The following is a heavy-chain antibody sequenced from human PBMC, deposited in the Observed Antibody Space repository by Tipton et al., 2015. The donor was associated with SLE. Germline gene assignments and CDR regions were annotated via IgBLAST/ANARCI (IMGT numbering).Heavy chain of an antibody. J-gene: IGHJ4*02. V-gene: IGHV4-59*08. CDR1: GGSISNYY. D-gene: IGHD5-18*01. Sequence: PGLVKPSETLSLTCTVSGGSISNYYWTWIRQPPGKGLEWIGYIYYSGSANYNPSLKSRVTISVDTSKNQFSLKLSSVTAADTAVYYCAGWLRKYYFDYWGQGTLVTVSS. CDR3: AGWLRKYYFDY. CDR2: IYYSGSA.